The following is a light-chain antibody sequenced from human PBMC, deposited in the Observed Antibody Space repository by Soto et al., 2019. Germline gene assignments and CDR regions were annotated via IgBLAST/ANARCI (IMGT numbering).Light chain of an antibody. CDR1: QSISTY. CDR2: TAS. CDR3: QQSYSRPRT. J-gene: IGKJ1*01. Sequence: DIQMTQSPSSLPASVGDRVTLTCRASQSISTYLNWYQQKPGKAPDLLIYTASSLESGVPSRFSGSGSGTDFTLTISSLQPEDFATYFCQQSYSRPRTLGQGTKVDIK. V-gene: IGKV1-39*01.